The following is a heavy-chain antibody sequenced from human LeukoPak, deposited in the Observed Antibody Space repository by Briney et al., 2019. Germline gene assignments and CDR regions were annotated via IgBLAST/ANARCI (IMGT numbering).Heavy chain of an antibody. D-gene: IGHD5-12*01. CDR3: AKDSRSGYDSFDY. Sequence: PGGSLRLSCAASGFTFSSYGMHWVRQAPGKGLEWVAFIRYDGSNKYYADSVKGRFTISRDNSKDTLYLQMNSLRAEDTAVYYCAKDSRSGYDSFDYWGQGTLVTVSS. V-gene: IGHV3-30*02. CDR1: GFTFSSYG. CDR2: IRYDGSNK. J-gene: IGHJ4*02.